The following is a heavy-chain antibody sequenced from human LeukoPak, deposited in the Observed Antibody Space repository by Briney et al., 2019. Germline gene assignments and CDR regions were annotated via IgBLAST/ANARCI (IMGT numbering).Heavy chain of an antibody. J-gene: IGHJ4*01. CDR2: INPNSGGT. V-gene: IGHV1-2*02. D-gene: IGHD3-3*01. Sequence: ASVKVSCKACGYTFTGYYMHGVRQARGQGLEGMGWINPNSGGTNYAQKFQDRVSMTTDTYISTAYMKLSRLRSDDTAVYYCARDGTGTSFGLVIFYYFDCQGHGTLVTAST. CDR1: GYTFTGYY. CDR3: ARDGTGTSFGLVIFYYFDC.